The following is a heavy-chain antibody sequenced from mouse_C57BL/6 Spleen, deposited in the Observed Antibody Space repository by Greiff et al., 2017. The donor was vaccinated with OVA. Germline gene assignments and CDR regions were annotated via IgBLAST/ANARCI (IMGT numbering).Heavy chain of an antibody. CDR1: GFSLTSYG. D-gene: IGHD1-2*01. J-gene: IGHJ4*01. CDR2: IWSGGST. Sequence: QVHVKQSGPGLVQPSQSLSITCTVSGFSLTSYGVHWVRQSPGKGLEWLGVIWSGGSTDYNAAFISRLSISKDNSKSQVFFKMNSLQADDTAIYYCARSLRPGGHYYAMDYWGQGTSVTVSS. CDR3: ARSLRPGGHYYAMDY. V-gene: IGHV2-2*01.